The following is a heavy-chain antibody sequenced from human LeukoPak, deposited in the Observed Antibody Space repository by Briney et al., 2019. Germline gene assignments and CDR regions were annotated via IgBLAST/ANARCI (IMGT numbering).Heavy chain of an antibody. CDR3: ARGGRSYCSSTSCYFNNWFDP. D-gene: IGHD2-2*01. Sequence: ASVKVSCKASGGTFSSYAISWVRQAPGQGLEWMGGIIPIFGTANYAQKFQGRVTTTADESTSTAYMELSSLRSEDTAVYYCARGGRSYCSSTSCYFNNWFDPWGQGTLVTVSS. CDR1: GGTFSSYA. V-gene: IGHV1-69*13. J-gene: IGHJ5*02. CDR2: IIPIFGTA.